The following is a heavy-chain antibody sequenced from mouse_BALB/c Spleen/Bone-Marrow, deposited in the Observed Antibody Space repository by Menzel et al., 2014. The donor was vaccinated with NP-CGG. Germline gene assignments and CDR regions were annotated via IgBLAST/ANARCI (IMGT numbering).Heavy chain of an antibody. Sequence: ESGAELVKPGASVKLSRKASGYTFTSYYMYWVKQRPGQGLEWIGEINPSNGGTNFNEKFKSKATLTVDKSSSTAYMQLSSLTSEDSAVYYCTRREYYRYDRAMDYWGQGTSVTVSS. V-gene: IGHV1S81*02. CDR3: TRREYYRYDRAMDY. D-gene: IGHD2-14*01. J-gene: IGHJ4*01. CDR1: GYTFTSYY. CDR2: INPSNGGT.